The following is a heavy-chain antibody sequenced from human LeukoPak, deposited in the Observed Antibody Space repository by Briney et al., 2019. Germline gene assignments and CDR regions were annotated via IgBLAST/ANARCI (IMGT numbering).Heavy chain of an antibody. D-gene: IGHD3-22*01. CDR2: IIPIFGTA. V-gene: IGHV1-69*13. CDR3: AREADSSGYYPRDAFDI. J-gene: IGHJ3*02. Sequence: SVKVSCKASGGTFSSYAISWVRQAPGQGLEWMGGIIPIFGTANYAQKFQGRVTITADESTSTAYMELSSLRSEDTAVYYCAREADSSGYYPRDAFDIWGQGTMVTVSS. CDR1: GGTFSSYA.